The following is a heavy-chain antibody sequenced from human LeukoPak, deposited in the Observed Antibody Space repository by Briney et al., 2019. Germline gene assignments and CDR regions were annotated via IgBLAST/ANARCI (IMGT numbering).Heavy chain of an antibody. CDR2: IYYSGST. Sequence: SETLSLTCTVSGGSISSSSYYWGWIRQPPGKGLEWIGSIYYSGSTYYNPSLKSRVTISVDTSKNQFSLKLSSVTAADTAVHYCARYCSSTSCLDYWGQGTLVTVSS. J-gene: IGHJ4*02. V-gene: IGHV4-39*01. CDR1: GGSISSSSYY. D-gene: IGHD2-2*01. CDR3: ARYCSSTSCLDY.